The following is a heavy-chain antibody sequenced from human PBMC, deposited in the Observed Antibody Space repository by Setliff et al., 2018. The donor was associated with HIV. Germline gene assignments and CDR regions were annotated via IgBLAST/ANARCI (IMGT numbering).Heavy chain of an antibody. CDR3: ARSVVMVTVEWFDP. CDR2: IYTNGST. Sequence: SETLSLTCTVSGGSISRGNHFWTWIRQPAGKGLEWIGRIYTNGSTNYNPSLKSRATIAVDTSKNQFSLKLSSVTAADTAVYYCARSVVMVTVEWFDPWGQGTLVTVSS. D-gene: IGHD2-21*02. V-gene: IGHV4-61*02. CDR1: GGSISRGNHF. J-gene: IGHJ5*02.